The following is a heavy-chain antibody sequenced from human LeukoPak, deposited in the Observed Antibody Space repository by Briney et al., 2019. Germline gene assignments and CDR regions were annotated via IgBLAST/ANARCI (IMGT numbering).Heavy chain of an antibody. CDR3: ARDSGSYSDY. D-gene: IGHD1-26*01. CDR1: GGSISSSSYY. V-gene: IGHV4-39*07. J-gene: IGHJ4*02. CDR2: IYYSGST. Sequence: SETLSLTCTVSGGSISSSSYYWGWIRQPPGKGLEWIGSIYYSGSTYYNPSLKSRVTISVDTSKNQFSLKLSSVTAADTAVYYCARDSGSYSDYWGQGTLVTVSS.